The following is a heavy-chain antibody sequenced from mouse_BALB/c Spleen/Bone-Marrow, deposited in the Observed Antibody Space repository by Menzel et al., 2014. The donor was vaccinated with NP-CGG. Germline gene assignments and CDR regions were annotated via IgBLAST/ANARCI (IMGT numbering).Heavy chain of an antibody. CDR3: TRYYGYYAMDY. J-gene: IGHJ4*01. CDR2: IYPGSGST. Sequence: LQQSGSELVRPGASVKLSCKAFGYTFTSSWMHWAKQRPGQGLEWIGNIYPGSGSTNYDEKFKSKATLTVDTSSSTAYMQLSRLTSEDSAVYHCTRYYGYYAMDYWGQGTSVTVSS. CDR1: GYTFTSSW. V-gene: IGHV1S22*01. D-gene: IGHD1-2*01.